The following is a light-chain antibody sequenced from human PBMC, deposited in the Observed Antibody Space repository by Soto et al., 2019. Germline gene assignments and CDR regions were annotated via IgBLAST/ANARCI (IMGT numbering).Light chain of an antibody. CDR3: QQYGSSPLT. CDR2: GAS. Sequence: EIVLTQSPGTLSLSPGERATLSCRASQSVSSSYLAWYQQKSGQAPRLLIYGASSRATGIPDRFSGSGSGTDFTLSIIRLEPEDFAVYYCQQYGSSPLTFGQGTEVDIK. V-gene: IGKV3-20*01. J-gene: IGKJ1*01. CDR1: QSVSSSY.